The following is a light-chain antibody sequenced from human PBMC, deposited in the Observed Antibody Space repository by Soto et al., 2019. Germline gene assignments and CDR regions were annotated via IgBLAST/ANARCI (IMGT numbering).Light chain of an antibody. CDR3: QSYDSSSVV. CDR1: SGSIASNY. CDR2: EDN. J-gene: IGLJ2*01. V-gene: IGLV6-57*02. Sequence: NFMLTQPHSVSESPGKTVTISCTGSSGSIASNYVQWYQQCPGSAPTTVIYEDNQRPSGVPDRFSGSIDSSSNSASLTISGLKTEDEADYYCQSYDSSSVVFGGGTKLTVL.